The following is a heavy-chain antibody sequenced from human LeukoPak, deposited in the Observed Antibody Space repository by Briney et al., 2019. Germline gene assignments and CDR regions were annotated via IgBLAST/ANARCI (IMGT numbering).Heavy chain of an antibody. CDR1: GFTFRIYE. CDR2: IGTITTST. J-gene: IGHJ4*02. CDR3: ARTVYDLRGQRLVPGLEY. V-gene: IGHV3-48*03. Sequence: GGSLRLSCAASGFTFRIYEMNWVRQAPGKGLEWVSCIGTITTSTYYADSVKGRFTVSRDDAKSSLYLQMSSLRAEDTAVYYCARTVYDLRGQRLVPGLEYWGQGTLVTVSS. D-gene: IGHD6-13*01.